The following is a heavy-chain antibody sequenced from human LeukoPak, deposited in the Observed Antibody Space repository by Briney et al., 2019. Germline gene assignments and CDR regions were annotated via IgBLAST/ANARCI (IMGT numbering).Heavy chain of an antibody. CDR3: ARHDGYYYDSSGYPTDY. D-gene: IGHD3-22*01. Sequence: GESLMISCKGSGYRFSSYWIGWVRQMPGKGLEWMGIIYPGDSDTRYSPSFQGQVTISADKSISTAYLQWSSLKASDTAMYYCARHDGYYYDSSGYPTDYWGQGTLVTVSS. J-gene: IGHJ4*02. CDR2: IYPGDSDT. V-gene: IGHV5-51*01. CDR1: GYRFSSYW.